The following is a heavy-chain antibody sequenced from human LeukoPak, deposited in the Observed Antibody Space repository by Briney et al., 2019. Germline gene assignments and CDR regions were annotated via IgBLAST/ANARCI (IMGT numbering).Heavy chain of an antibody. CDR1: GGSFSGFY. V-gene: IGHV4-34*01. D-gene: IGHD2-15*01. CDR3: ARGPRSLSFDY. J-gene: IGHJ4*02. Sequence: PSETLSLTCAVYGGSFSGFYWNWIRQPPGKGLEWIGEINHSGSTNYNPSLKSRLTISVDTSKNQFSLKLSSVTAADTAVYYCARGPRSLSFDYWGQGTLVTVSS. CDR2: INHSGST.